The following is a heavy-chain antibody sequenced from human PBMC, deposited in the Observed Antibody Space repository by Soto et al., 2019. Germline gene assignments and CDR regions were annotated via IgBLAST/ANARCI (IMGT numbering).Heavy chain of an antibody. D-gene: IGHD3-10*01. CDR2: IYYSGST. V-gene: IGHV4-39*01. Sequence: SETLSLTCTVSGGSISSSSYYWGWIRQPPGKGLEWIGSIYYSGSTYYNPSLKSRVTISVDTSKNQFSLKLSSVTAADTAVYYCARTMVRGGMDVWGQGTTVTV. CDR1: GGSISSSSYY. J-gene: IGHJ6*02. CDR3: ARTMVRGGMDV.